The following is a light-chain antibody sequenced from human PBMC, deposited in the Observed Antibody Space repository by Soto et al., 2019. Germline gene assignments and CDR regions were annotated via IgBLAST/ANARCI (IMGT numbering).Light chain of an antibody. J-gene: IGKJ2*01. CDR1: QSVSFNY. CDR3: QQYGSSPYT. Sequence: EIVLTQSPGTLSLSPGERATLSCGASQSVSFNYLAWYQQKVGLAPRLLIYDASRRATGPPDRFSGSVSGTDFTLTISRLEPEDFAVYVCQQYGSSPYTFGQGTNLEIK. V-gene: IGKV3D-20*01. CDR2: DAS.